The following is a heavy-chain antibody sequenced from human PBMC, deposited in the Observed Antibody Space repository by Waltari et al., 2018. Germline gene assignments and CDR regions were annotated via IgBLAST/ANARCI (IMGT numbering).Heavy chain of an antibody. D-gene: IGHD6-6*01. Sequence: QVQLQESGPGLVKPSETLSLTCTVSGGSISSYYWSWIRQPPGKGLEWIGYIYYSGSTNYNPAHKSRVTISVDTSKNQFSLKLSSVTAADTAVYYCARDLGLIAARRIYYYGMDVWGQGTTVTVSS. CDR3: ARDLGLIAARRIYYYGMDV. V-gene: IGHV4-59*01. J-gene: IGHJ6*02. CDR1: GGSISSYY. CDR2: IYYSGST.